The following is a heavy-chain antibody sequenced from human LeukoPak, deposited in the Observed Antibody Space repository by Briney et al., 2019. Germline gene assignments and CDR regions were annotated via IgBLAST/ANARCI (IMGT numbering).Heavy chain of an antibody. CDR2: VNNDGSST. CDR3: ARDLNDLLQNYRSTWYPADY. D-gene: IGHD6-13*01. V-gene: IGHV3-74*01. J-gene: IGHJ4*02. CDR1: GFTFSTYW. Sequence: GGSLRLSCAASGFTFSTYWMNWVRQPPGKGLVWVSRVNNDGSSTSYADSVKGRFTISRDNTKNTLYLQMNSLRAEDTAVYYCARDLNDLLQNYRSTWYPADYWGQGTLVTVSS.